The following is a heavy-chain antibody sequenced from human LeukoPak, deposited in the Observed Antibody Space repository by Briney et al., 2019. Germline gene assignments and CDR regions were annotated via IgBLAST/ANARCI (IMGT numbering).Heavy chain of an antibody. Sequence: GGSLRLSCAASGFIFSTYEMNWVRQAPGKGLEWVSYISTTGKTTYYADSVQGRFTMSRDNAKNSVYLKMNSLTAEDTAVYYCAGKPRDGYYDGRFDLWGQGTLVTVSS. CDR2: ISTTGKTT. V-gene: IGHV3-48*03. CDR1: GFIFSTYE. D-gene: IGHD5-24*01. J-gene: IGHJ4*02. CDR3: AGKPRDGYYDGRFDL.